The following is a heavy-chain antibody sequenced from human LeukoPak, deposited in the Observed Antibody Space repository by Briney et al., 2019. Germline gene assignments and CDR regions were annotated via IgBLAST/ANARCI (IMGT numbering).Heavy chain of an antibody. V-gene: IGHV3-30*02. D-gene: IGHD3-16*01. CDR2: IRYDRNNK. CDR3: ARDFLHLGG. Sequence: GGSLRLSWGASGFTFSNYGMLWVRQAPGKGLEWVAFIRYDRNNKLYADSMKGRFTISRDNAKNTLYLQMNSLRAEDTAVYYCARDFLHLGGWGQGTMVTVSS. J-gene: IGHJ3*01. CDR1: GFTFSNYG.